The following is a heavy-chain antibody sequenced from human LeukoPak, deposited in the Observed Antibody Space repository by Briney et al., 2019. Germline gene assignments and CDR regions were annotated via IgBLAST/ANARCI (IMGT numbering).Heavy chain of an antibody. Sequence: SETLSLTCTVSGGSISSSSYYWGWIRQPPGKGLEWIGSIYYSGSTYYNPSLKSRVTISVDKSKNQFSLKLSSVTAADTAVYYCARDRASSTTVTTQGDYWGQGTLVTVSS. CDR2: IYYSGST. D-gene: IGHD4-17*01. V-gene: IGHV4-39*07. CDR3: ARDRASSTTVTTQGDY. J-gene: IGHJ4*02. CDR1: GGSISSSSYY.